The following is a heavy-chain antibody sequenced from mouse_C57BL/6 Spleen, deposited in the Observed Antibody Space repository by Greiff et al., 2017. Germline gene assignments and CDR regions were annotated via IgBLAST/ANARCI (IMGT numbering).Heavy chain of an antibody. Sequence: VQLQQSGPELVKPGASVKISCKASGYTFTDYYMNWVKQSHGKSLEWIGDINPNNGGTSYNQKFKGKATLTVDKSSSTAYMELRSLTSEDSAVYYWASFYDEFFDYWGQGTTLTVSS. CDR3: ASFYDEFFDY. CDR2: INPNNGGT. J-gene: IGHJ2*01. D-gene: IGHD2-12*01. V-gene: IGHV1-26*01. CDR1: GYTFTDYY.